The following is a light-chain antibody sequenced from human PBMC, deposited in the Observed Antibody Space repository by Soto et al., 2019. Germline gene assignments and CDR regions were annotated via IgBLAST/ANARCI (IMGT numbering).Light chain of an antibody. V-gene: IGLV2-14*03. CDR3: SSYTTSSTRV. J-gene: IGLJ1*01. CDR1: SSDVGACDF. Sequence: QSVLTQPASVSGSPGQSITISCTGTSSDVGACDFVSWYQQHPDKAPKLMIYEVSNRPSGVSHRFSGSKSVNTATLTISGLQAEDEADYYCSSYTTSSTRVFGTGTKVTVL. CDR2: EVS.